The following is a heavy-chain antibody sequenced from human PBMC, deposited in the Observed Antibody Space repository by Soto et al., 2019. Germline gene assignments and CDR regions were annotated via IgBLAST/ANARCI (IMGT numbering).Heavy chain of an antibody. J-gene: IGHJ3*02. CDR2: ISAYNGNT. CDR3: ARDQRITIFGVVIAGDAFDI. V-gene: IGHV1-18*01. D-gene: IGHD3-3*01. CDR1: GYTFTSYG. Sequence: GASVKVSCKASGYTFTSYGISWGRQAPGQGLEGKGWISAYNGNTNYAQKLQGRVTMTTDTSTSTAYMELRSLRSDDTAVYYCARDQRITIFGVVIAGDAFDIWGQGTMVTVSS.